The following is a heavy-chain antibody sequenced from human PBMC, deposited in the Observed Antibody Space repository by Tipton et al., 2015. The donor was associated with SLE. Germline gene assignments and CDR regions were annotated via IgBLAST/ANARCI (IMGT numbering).Heavy chain of an antibody. D-gene: IGHD3-3*02. V-gene: IGHV3-30*02. CDR1: GFTFSTYW. J-gene: IGHJ6*02. Sequence: SLRLSCAASGFTFSTYWFSWVRQAPGKGLEWLAFIRYDGSNKYDADSVKGRFTISRDNSKNTLYLQMNSLRTEDTGVYYCAKSPESFYYYYGMDVWGQGTTVTVSS. CDR3: AKSPESFYYYYGMDV. CDR2: IRYDGSNK.